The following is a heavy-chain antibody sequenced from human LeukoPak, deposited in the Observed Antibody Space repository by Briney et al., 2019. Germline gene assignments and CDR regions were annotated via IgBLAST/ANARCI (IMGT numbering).Heavy chain of an antibody. V-gene: IGHV1-18*01. J-gene: IGHJ4*02. CDR1: GYTFTSYG. D-gene: IGHD3-22*01. Sequence: GASVKVSCKASGYTFTSYGISWVRPAPGQGLEWMGWISAYNGNTNYAQKLQGRVTMTTDTSTSTAYMELRSLRSDDTAVYYCARGHGRDYYDSSGYAPDYWGQGTLVTVSS. CDR3: ARGHGRDYYDSSGYAPDY. CDR2: ISAYNGNT.